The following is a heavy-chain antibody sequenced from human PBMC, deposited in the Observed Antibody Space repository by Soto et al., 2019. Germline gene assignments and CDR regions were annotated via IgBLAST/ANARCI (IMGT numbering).Heavy chain of an antibody. CDR1: GFTVDDYA. D-gene: IGHD4-17*01. V-gene: IGHV3-9*01. J-gene: IGHJ4*02. CDR2: ISWNSETI. Sequence: EVQLVESGGGLVQPGRSLRLSCAASGFTVDDYAMHWVRQAPGKGLEWVSGISWNSETIDYADSVKGRFTISRDNAKSSLFRKMNSLGHDDTAFIYCAKDRKWGGMTTIHYFDSWGQGTLVTVSS. CDR3: AKDRKWGGMTTIHYFDS.